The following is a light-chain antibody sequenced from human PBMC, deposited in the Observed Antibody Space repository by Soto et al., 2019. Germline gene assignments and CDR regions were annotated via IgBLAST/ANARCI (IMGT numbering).Light chain of an antibody. CDR3: QQYYSVPYT. J-gene: IGKJ2*01. CDR2: WAS. V-gene: IGKV4-1*01. Sequence: DIVMTQSPDSLSVSLGERAALSCRSSQSVLYRSNNMNFLAWYQQRPGQPPKLLIYWASVRESGVPDRFSASGSGTDFTRTISSLQPEDVALYYCQQYYSVPYTFGQGPRLEI. CDR1: QSVLYRSNNMNF.